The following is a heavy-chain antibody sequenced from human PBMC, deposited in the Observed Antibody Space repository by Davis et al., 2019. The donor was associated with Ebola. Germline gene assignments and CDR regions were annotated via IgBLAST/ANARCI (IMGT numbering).Heavy chain of an antibody. CDR2: ISYDGSNK. Sequence: GESLKISCAASGFTFSSYGMHWVRQAPGKGLEWVAVISYDGSNKYYADSVKGRFTISRDNSKNTLYLQMNSLRAEDTAVYYCAHSVAADYWGQGTLVTVSS. CDR1: GFTFSSYG. J-gene: IGHJ4*02. D-gene: IGHD6-19*01. V-gene: IGHV3-30*03. CDR3: AHSVAADY.